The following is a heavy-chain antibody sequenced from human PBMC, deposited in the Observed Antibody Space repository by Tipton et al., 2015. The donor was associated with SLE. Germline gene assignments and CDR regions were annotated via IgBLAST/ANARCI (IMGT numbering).Heavy chain of an antibody. D-gene: IGHD1-20*01. CDR2: INHSGST. V-gene: IGHV4-34*01. CDR3: ARDRYNWNWFDP. J-gene: IGHJ5*02. Sequence: LRLSCAVYGGSFSGYYWSWIRQPPGKGLEWIGEINHSGSTNYNPSLKSRVTISVDTSKNQFSLKLSSVTAADTAVYYCARDRYNWNWFDPWGQGTLVTVSS. CDR1: GGSFSGYY.